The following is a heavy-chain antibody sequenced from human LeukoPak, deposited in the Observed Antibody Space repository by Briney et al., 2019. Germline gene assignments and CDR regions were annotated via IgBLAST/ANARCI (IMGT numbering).Heavy chain of an antibody. Sequence: GGFLRLSCAASGFTFDDYAMHWVRQAPGKGLEWVSGISWNSGSIGYADSVKGRFTISRDNAKNSLYLQMNSLRAEDTALYYCAKAVAGKGGFDYWGQGTLVTVSS. CDR3: AKAVAGKGGFDY. CDR1: GFTFDDYA. D-gene: IGHD6-19*01. J-gene: IGHJ4*02. V-gene: IGHV3-9*01. CDR2: ISWNSGSI.